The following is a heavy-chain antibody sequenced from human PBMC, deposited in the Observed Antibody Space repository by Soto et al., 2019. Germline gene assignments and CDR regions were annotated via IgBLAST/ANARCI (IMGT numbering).Heavy chain of an antibody. CDR2: IYYSGST. CDR1: GGSVSSGSYY. J-gene: IGHJ4*02. Sequence: SETLSLTRTVSGGSVSSGSYYWSWIRQPPGKGLEWIGYIYYSGSTNYNPSLKSRVTISVDTSKNQFSLKLSSVTAADTAVYYCARDFIAVAGTHYFDYWGQGTLVTVSS. CDR3: ARDFIAVAGTHYFDY. D-gene: IGHD6-19*01. V-gene: IGHV4-61*01.